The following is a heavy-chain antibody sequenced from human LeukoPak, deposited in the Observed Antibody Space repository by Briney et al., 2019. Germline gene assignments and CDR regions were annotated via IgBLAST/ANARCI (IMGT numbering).Heavy chain of an antibody. J-gene: IGHJ3*01. CDR3: AKARGYGSGSPYDAFDL. CDR2: ITGSGSSS. V-gene: IGHV3-23*01. CDR1: GFTFSNYA. D-gene: IGHD3-10*01. Sequence: GGSLRLSCVASGFTFSNYAMTWVRQAPGKGLEWVSTITGSGSSSDYAAAAKGRFTISRDNSKNTVSLQLSTLRAEDTALYYCAKARGYGSGSPYDAFDLWGHGTLVTVSS.